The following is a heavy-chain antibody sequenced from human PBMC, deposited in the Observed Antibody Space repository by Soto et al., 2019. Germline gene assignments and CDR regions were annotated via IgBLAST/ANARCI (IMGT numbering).Heavy chain of an antibody. J-gene: IGHJ4*02. Sequence: EAQLVESGGGLVQPGESLTLSCAASGFTFSNSYMAWIRQAPERGLQWVAVISPDGNKKFYVDSMEGRFTISRDNAKNSLFLRMNNLKPADTAIYYCATSGGGLWGLGTLVTVSS. CDR2: ISPDGNKK. CDR1: GFTFSNSY. D-gene: IGHD3-10*01. CDR3: ATSGGGL. V-gene: IGHV3-7*01.